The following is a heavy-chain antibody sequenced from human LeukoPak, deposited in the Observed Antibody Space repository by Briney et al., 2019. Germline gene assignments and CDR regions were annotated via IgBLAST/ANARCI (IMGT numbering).Heavy chain of an antibody. Sequence: SETLSLTCSVSGDSINTYYWSWIRQPPGRGLEWIGYVYYNGDTKYSPPLQSRVTIAIEASKNQVSLKLNSVIATDTAVYYCARGSRSWLDPWGRGIQVTVSS. V-gene: IGHV4-59*01. CDR2: VYYNGDT. CDR3: ARGSRSWLDP. CDR1: GDSINTYY. D-gene: IGHD1-14*01. J-gene: IGHJ5*02.